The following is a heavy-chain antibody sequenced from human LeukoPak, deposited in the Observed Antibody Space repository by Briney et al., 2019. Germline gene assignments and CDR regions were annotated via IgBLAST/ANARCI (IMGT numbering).Heavy chain of an antibody. CDR2: ISSSSSYI. V-gene: IGHV3-21*04. CDR1: GFTFSSYS. Sequence: GGSLRLSCAASGFTFSSYSMNWVRQAPGKGLEWVSSISSSSSYIYYADSVKGRFTISRDNSKNTLYLQMNSLRAEDTAVYYCAKVGRIVGANFDYWGQGTLVTVSS. CDR3: AKVGRIVGANFDY. D-gene: IGHD1-26*01. J-gene: IGHJ4*02.